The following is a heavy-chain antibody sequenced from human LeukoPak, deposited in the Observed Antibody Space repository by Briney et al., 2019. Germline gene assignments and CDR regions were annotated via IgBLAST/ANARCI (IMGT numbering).Heavy chain of an antibody. CDR1: GYTFTSYG. D-gene: IGHD3-9*01. J-gene: IGHJ3*02. CDR2: ISATKGNT. Sequence: GASGMVSCKASGYTFTSYGISWVRQAPGQGLEWMGWISATKGNTNYAQKLQGRVTMTTDTSTSTAYMELRSLISDDTAVYYCARVGRGVYYDILTGYLAFDIWGQGTMVTVSS. CDR3: ARVGRGVYYDILTGYLAFDI. V-gene: IGHV1-18*01.